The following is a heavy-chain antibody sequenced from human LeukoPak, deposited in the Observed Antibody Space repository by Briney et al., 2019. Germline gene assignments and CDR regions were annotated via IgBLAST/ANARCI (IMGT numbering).Heavy chain of an antibody. J-gene: IGHJ4*02. CDR1: GFTFSSYA. V-gene: IGHV3-30*02. D-gene: IGHD5-18*01. CDR3: ARTQTEYSYGHPYCFDY. Sequence: GGSLRLSCAASGFTFSSYAMSWVRQAPGKGLEWVAFIGYDGNNKFYADSVKGRFTISRDNSKNTLYLQMNSLRAEDTAVYYCARTQTEYSYGHPYCFDYWGQGTLVTVSS. CDR2: IGYDGNNK.